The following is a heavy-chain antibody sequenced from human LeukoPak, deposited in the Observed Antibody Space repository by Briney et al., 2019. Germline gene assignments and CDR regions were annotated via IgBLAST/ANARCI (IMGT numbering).Heavy chain of an antibody. J-gene: IGHJ4*02. Sequence: GGSLRLSCAASGFTFSSYWMSWVRQAPGKGLEWVANIRQDGSEKYYVDSVKGRFTISRDNAKNSLYLQMNSLRAEDTAVYYCARAWIQLWFEGATVDLLDYWGQGTLVTVSS. D-gene: IGHD5-18*01. CDR2: IRQDGSEK. CDR3: ARAWIQLWFEGATVDLLDY. CDR1: GFTFSSYW. V-gene: IGHV3-7*01.